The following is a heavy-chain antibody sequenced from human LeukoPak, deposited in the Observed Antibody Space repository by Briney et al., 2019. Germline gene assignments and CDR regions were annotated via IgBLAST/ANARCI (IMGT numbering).Heavy chain of an antibody. V-gene: IGHV3-53*05. CDR1: GFTVSSDY. J-gene: IGHJ5*02. Sequence: PGGSLRLSSAASGFTVSSDYMSWVRQAPGKGLEWVSVIYSGGSTYYADSVKGRFTISRDESKNTVYLQMNSLRFEDTAMYYCARNWFDPWGQGTLVTVSS. CDR3: ARNWFDP. CDR2: IYSGGST.